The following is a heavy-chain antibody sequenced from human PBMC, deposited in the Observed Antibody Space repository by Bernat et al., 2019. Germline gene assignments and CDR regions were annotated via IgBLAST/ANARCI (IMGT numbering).Heavy chain of an antibody. CDR2: IYHTGNT. V-gene: IGHV4-31*03. Sequence: QVQLQESGPRLVKPSQTLSLTCSVSGGSISSGGYSWNWIRQHPEKGLEWIGYIYHTGNTNYNPSLRSRVVISVDLSKNQFSLTLTSVTAADTAVYYCAREGKYGDSDYWGQGTLVTVSS. D-gene: IGHD4-17*01. CDR3: AREGKYGDSDY. J-gene: IGHJ4*02. CDR1: GGSISSGGYS.